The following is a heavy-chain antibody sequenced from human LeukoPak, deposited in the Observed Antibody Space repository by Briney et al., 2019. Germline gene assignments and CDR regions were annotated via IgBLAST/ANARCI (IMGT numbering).Heavy chain of an antibody. CDR2: ISTSGDSK. D-gene: IGHD1-26*01. Sequence: PGGALRLSCAASGFTFRKFAMSGVRQAPGKGVGGGSAISTSGDSKQYADSGRGGFTISRDNSNNTLCLQMNSLRAEDTAVYYCARPKYSGSYYFDYWGQGTLVTVSS. CDR3: ARPKYSGSYYFDY. J-gene: IGHJ4*02. V-gene: IGHV3-23*01. CDR1: GFTFRKFA.